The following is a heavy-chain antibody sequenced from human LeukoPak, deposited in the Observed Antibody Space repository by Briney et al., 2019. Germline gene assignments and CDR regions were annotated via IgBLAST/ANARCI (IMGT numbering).Heavy chain of an antibody. CDR3: AKDTLVRDFVMAAAVTDY. Sequence: GGSLRFYCAASGFTFSSYGMHWVRQAPGKGLEWVAFIRYDGSKKYYEDSVKGRFTISRDNSKNTLYLQMNSLRAEDTAVYYCAKDTLVRDFVMAAAVTDYWGQGTLVTVSS. CDR2: IRYDGSKK. CDR1: GFTFSSYG. D-gene: IGHD6-13*01. J-gene: IGHJ4*02. V-gene: IGHV3-30*02.